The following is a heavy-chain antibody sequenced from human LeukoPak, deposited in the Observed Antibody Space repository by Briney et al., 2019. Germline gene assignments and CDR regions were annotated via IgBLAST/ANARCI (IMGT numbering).Heavy chain of an antibody. J-gene: IGHJ4*02. D-gene: IGHD3-10*01. V-gene: IGHV4-34*01. Sequence: SETLSLTCAVYGGSFSGYYWSWIRQPPGKGLEWIGEINHSGSTNYNPSLKSRVTISVDTSKNQFSLKLSSVTAADTAVYYCARRTYYYSTDAGWGQGTLVTVSS. CDR1: GGSFSGYY. CDR3: ARRTYYYSTDAG. CDR2: INHSGST.